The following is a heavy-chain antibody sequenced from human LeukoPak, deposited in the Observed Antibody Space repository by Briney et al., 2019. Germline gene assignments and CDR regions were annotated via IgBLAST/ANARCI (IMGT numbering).Heavy chain of an antibody. J-gene: IGHJ4*02. Sequence: GGSLRLSCAASGFTFSSYSMNWVRQAPGKGLEWVSSISSSSSYIYYAVSVKGRFTISRDNAKNSLYLQMNSLRAEDTAVYYCTRDKAVAGTLDYWGQGTLVTVSS. CDR1: GFTFSSYS. CDR2: ISSSSSYI. CDR3: TRDKAVAGTLDY. D-gene: IGHD6-19*01. V-gene: IGHV3-21*01.